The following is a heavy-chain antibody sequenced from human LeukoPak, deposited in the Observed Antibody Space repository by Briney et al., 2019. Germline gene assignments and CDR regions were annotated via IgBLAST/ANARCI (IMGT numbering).Heavy chain of an antibody. D-gene: IGHD3-3*01. V-gene: IGHV4-31*03. CDR3: ARAIVTPSGYVWYFDL. CDR1: GGSISSGGYW. J-gene: IGHJ2*01. CDR2: IYYTGST. Sequence: SGTLSLSCTVSGGSISSGGYWWSWIRQYSGKGLEWIGYIYYTGSTYYNPSLKSRVTMSVDTSQNHFSLKLNSVTAADTAVYYCARAIVTPSGYVWYFDLWGRGTLVTVSS.